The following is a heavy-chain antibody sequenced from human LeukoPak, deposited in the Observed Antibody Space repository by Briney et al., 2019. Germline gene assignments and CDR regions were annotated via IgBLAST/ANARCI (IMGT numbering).Heavy chain of an antibody. D-gene: IGHD6-19*01. V-gene: IGHV4-59*01. J-gene: IGHJ4*02. CDR2: IYYSGSA. CDR1: AGSISGFY. Sequence: PSETLSLTCTVSAGSISGFYWGWIRQPPGKGLEWIGFIYYSGSANYNPSLKSRVTMSVDTSKNQFSLKLSSVTAADTAFYYCARDRDSSGWFDYWGQGTLVTVSS. CDR3: ARDRDSSGWFDY.